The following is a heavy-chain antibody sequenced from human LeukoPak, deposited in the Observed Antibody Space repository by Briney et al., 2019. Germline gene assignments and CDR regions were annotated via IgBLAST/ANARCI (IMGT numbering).Heavy chain of an antibody. CDR2: IFYSGGT. Sequence: SETLSLTCTVSGDSINNYYWSWIRQPPGKGLEWIGYIFYSGGTKYNPSLKSRVAISIAMSKNQFSLKLSSVTAADTAVYYCAREVFTVTPPLYYYYMDVWGKGTTVTVSS. V-gene: IGHV4-59*12. J-gene: IGHJ6*03. CDR3: AREVFTVTPPLYYYYMDV. CDR1: GDSINNYY. D-gene: IGHD1-14*01.